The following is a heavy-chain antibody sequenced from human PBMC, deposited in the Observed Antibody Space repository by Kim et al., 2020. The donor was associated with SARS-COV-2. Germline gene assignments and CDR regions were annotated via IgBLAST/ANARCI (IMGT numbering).Heavy chain of an antibody. CDR1: GYTFTSYA. Sequence: ASVKVSCKASGYTFTSYAMNWVRQAPGQGLEWMGWINTNTGNPTYAQGFTGRFVFSLDTSVSTAYLQISSLKAEDTAVYYCARIRPDSSGYYYYYYGMDVWGQGPAVPLPS. J-gene: IGHJ6*02. CDR3: ARIRPDSSGYYYYYYGMDV. CDR2: INTNTGNP. V-gene: IGHV7-4-1*02. D-gene: IGHD3-22*01.